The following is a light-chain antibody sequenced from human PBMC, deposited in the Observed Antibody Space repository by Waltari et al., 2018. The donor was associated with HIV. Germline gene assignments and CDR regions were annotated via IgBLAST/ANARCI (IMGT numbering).Light chain of an antibody. V-gene: IGLV2-14*03. CDR1: SRDVGASNY. Sequence: QSALTQPASVSESPGQSSTIPCTGTSRDVGASNYVSWYQHIPGEAPKLIIYDVTYRPSGISSRFSGSKSGNTASLTISGLRAEDEAEYYCCSSAGSGTFVFGSGTKVTVL. J-gene: IGLJ1*01. CDR2: DVT. CDR3: CSSAGSGTFV.